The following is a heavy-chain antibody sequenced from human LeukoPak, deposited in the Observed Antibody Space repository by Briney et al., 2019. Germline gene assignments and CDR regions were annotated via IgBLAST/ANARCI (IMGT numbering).Heavy chain of an antibody. J-gene: IGHJ4*02. CDR1: GFTFSSYG. CDR3: AKGVGLATMGDFDY. Sequence: GGSLRLSCAASGFTFSSYGMHWVRQAPGKGLEWVAFIRYDGSNKYYADPVKGRFTISRDNSKNTLYLQMNSLRAEDTAVYYCAKGVGLATMGDFDYWGQGTLVTVSS. D-gene: IGHD5-12*01. V-gene: IGHV3-30*02. CDR2: IRYDGSNK.